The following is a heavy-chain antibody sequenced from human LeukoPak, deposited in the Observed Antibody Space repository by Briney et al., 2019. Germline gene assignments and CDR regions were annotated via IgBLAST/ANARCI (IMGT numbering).Heavy chain of an antibody. Sequence: SETLSLTCTVSGGSISSYYWSWIRQPPGKGLEWIGYIYYSGSTNYDPSLKSRVTISVDTSKNQFSLKLSSVTAADTAVYYCARRYSSGWYENWFDPWGQGTLVTVSS. CDR2: IYYSGST. CDR1: GGSISSYY. D-gene: IGHD6-19*01. V-gene: IGHV4-59*08. CDR3: ARRYSSGWYENWFDP. J-gene: IGHJ5*02.